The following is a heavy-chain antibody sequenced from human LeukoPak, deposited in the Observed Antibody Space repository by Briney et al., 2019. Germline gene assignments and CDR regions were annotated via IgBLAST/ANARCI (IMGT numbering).Heavy chain of an antibody. J-gene: IGHJ4*02. Sequence: PSETLTLTCAVYGGSFSGYYWSWIRQPPGKGLEWIGEINHSGSTNYNPSLKRRVTISVDTYKNQFSLKLSSVTAADTAVYYCARDSSSWAALDYWGQGTLVTVSS. V-gene: IGHV4-34*01. CDR1: GGSFSGYY. CDR3: ARDSSSWAALDY. CDR2: INHSGST. D-gene: IGHD6-13*01.